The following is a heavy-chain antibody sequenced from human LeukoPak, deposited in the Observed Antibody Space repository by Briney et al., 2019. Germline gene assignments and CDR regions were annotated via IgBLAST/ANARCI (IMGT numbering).Heavy chain of an antibody. Sequence: SSETLSLTCSVSAGAFSSGNFYWSWIRQPAGKGLEWIGRIYTSGSTNYNPSLKSRVTISVDTSKNQFSLKLSSVTAADTAVYYCARDGGIAARQFDYWGQGTLVTVSS. D-gene: IGHD6-6*01. CDR2: IYTSGST. J-gene: IGHJ4*02. CDR3: ARDGGIAARQFDY. CDR1: AGAFSSGNFY. V-gene: IGHV4-61*02.